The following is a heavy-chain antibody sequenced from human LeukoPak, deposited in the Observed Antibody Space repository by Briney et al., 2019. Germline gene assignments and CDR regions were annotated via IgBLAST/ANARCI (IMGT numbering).Heavy chain of an antibody. CDR1: GGTFSSYA. CDR2: IIPIFGTA. CDR3: AVAQWLEPSYYYGMDV. Sequence: SVKVSCKASGGTFSSYAISWVRQAPGQGLEWMGGIIPIFGTANYAQKFQGRVTITADKSTSTAYMELSSLRSEDTAVYYCAVAQWLEPSYYYGMDVWGKGTTVTVSS. D-gene: IGHD5-12*01. J-gene: IGHJ6*04. V-gene: IGHV1-69*06.